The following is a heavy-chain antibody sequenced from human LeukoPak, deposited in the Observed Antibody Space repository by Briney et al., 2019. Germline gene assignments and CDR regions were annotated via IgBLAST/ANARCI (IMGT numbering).Heavy chain of an antibody. CDR3: AREDYRNWFDP. D-gene: IGHD4-11*01. CDR2: ISYSGTT. CDR1: GGSISSGDYY. J-gene: IGHJ5*02. Sequence: PSQTLSLTCTVSGGSISSGDYYWSWIRQPPGKGLEWIGYISYSGTTYYNPSLKSRVTISVDTSKNQLSLKLTSVTAADTAVYYCAREDYRNWFDPWGQGTLVTVSS. V-gene: IGHV4-30-4*08.